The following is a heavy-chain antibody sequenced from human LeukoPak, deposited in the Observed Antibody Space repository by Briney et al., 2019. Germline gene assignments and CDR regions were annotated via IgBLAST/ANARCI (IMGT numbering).Heavy chain of an antibody. J-gene: IGHJ5*02. CDR3: ARVKNRIAAAGTGCFDP. V-gene: IGHV4-34*01. CDR2: INHSGST. CDR1: GGSFSGYY. D-gene: IGHD6-13*01. Sequence: SETLSLTCAVYGGSFSGYYWSWIRQPPGKGLEWIGEINHSGSTNYNPSLKSRVTISVDTSKNQFSLKLSSVTAADTAVYYCARVKNRIAAAGTGCFDPWGQGTLVTVSS.